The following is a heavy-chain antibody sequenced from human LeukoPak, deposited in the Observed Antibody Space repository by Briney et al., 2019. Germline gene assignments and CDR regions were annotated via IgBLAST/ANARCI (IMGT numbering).Heavy chain of an antibody. CDR2: ISYNGST. V-gene: IGHV4-59*08. Sequence: SETLSLTCTVSRGSISSYYWSWIRQPPGEGLEWIGYISYNGSTNYNPSLKSRLTISVDTSKNQFSLKLRSVTAADTAVYFCARLGGNSNSPGRDYWDRGTLVTVSS. CDR3: ARLGGNSNSPGRDY. CDR1: RGSISSYY. D-gene: IGHD3-10*01. J-gene: IGHJ4*02.